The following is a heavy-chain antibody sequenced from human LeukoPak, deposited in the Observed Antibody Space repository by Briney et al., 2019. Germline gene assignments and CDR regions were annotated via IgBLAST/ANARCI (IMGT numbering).Heavy chain of an antibody. CDR1: GFTFSNHW. V-gene: IGHV3-74*01. CDR2: INSDGSSR. D-gene: IGHD6-13*01. J-gene: IGHJ4*02. CDR3: ASASSHRIAAGGDY. Sequence: GGSLRLSCAASGFTFSNHWVHWVRQGPGEGLVWVSRINSDGSSRNYADSVKGRFTISRDNAKNTLYLQMNSLRAEDTAVYYCASASSHRIAAGGDYWGQGTLVTVSS.